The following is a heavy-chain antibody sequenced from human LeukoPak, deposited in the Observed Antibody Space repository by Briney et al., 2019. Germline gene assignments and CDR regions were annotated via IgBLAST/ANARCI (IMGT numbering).Heavy chain of an antibody. Sequence: SQTLSLTCTVSGGSISSGDYYWSWIRQPPGKGLEWIVCIYYSGSTYYNPSLKSRVTISVDTSKNQFSLKLSSVTAADTAVYYCARDNVVVVAATTHYYYYGMDVWGQGTTVTVSS. CDR2: IYYSGST. V-gene: IGHV4-30-4*01. D-gene: IGHD2-15*01. J-gene: IGHJ6*02. CDR3: ARDNVVVVAATTHYYYYGMDV. CDR1: GGSISSGDYY.